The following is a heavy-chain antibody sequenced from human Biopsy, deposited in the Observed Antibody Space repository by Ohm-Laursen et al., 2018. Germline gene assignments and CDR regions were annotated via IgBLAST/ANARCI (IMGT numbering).Heavy chain of an antibody. D-gene: IGHD3-16*01. CDR3: ARAVDYYDPYYYYGLDV. CDR2: INHRGST. Sequence: TLSLTCAVYGGSFSGYYWSWIRQPPGEGLEWIGEINHRGSTNYNPSLKSRATISVDTSKNQFSLKLRSVTAADTAVYYCARAVDYYDPYYYYGLDVWGQGTTVTVSS. V-gene: IGHV4-34*01. J-gene: IGHJ6*02. CDR1: GGSFSGYY.